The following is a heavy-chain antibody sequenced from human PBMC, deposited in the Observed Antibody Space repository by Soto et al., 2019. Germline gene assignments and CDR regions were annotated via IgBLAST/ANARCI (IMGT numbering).Heavy chain of an antibody. CDR3: ASQRAARLHYYYGMDV. Sequence: ASVKVSCKASGGTFSSYAISWVRQAPGQGLEWMGGIIPIFGTANYAQKFQGRVTITADKSTSTAYVELSSLRSEDTAVYYCASQRAARLHYYYGMDVWGQGTTVTVSS. CDR1: GGTFSSYA. J-gene: IGHJ6*02. D-gene: IGHD6-6*01. CDR2: IIPIFGTA. V-gene: IGHV1-69*06.